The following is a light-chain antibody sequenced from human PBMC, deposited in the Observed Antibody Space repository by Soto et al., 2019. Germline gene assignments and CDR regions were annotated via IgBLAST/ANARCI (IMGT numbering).Light chain of an antibody. Sequence: DIVLTQTPLSSPVTLGQPASISCRSSQSLVHSDGNTYLSWFHQRPGHPPRLLIDKDSNRFSGVPERFSGSGAGTDFTLKINRVEAEDVGIYFCMQATQYRPYTFGQGTKLEIK. CDR2: KDS. V-gene: IGKV2-24*01. J-gene: IGKJ2*01. CDR3: MQATQYRPYT. CDR1: QSLVHSDGNTY.